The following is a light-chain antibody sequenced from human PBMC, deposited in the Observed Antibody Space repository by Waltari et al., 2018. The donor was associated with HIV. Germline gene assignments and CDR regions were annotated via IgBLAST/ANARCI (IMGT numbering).Light chain of an antibody. CDR3: NQYKDWPVT. V-gene: IGKV3D-15*03. CDR1: ESLGNN. J-gene: IGKJ5*01. CDR2: GAS. Sequence: EIVMTQFPATLSVSPGERVIFSCRASESLGNNLAWYQHKPGQAHRLLIYGASIRTAGTPDRFSGGGSGTDFTLTVTIVQSEDFAFYYCNQYKDWPVTFGQGTRLDIK.